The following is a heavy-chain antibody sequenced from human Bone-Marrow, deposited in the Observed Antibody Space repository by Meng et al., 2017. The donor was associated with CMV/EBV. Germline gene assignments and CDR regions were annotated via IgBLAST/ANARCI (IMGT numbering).Heavy chain of an antibody. CDR1: GFTFSSYA. D-gene: IGHD3-22*01. V-gene: IGHV3-30*04. CDR2: ISYDGSNK. CDR3: ARNVYYYDSSGYLP. J-gene: IGHJ5*02. Sequence: GESLKISCAASGFTFSSYAMHWVRQAPGKGLEWVAVISYDGSNKYYADSVKGRFTISRDNSKNTLYLQMNSLRAEDTAVYYCARNVYYYDSSGYLPWGQGTLVTVSS.